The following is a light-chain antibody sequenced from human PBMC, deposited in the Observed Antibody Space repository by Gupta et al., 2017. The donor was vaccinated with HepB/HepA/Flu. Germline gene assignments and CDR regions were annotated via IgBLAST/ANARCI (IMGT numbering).Light chain of an antibody. V-gene: IGKV3-11*01. Sequence: ETVLIQSPATLCLSPGETATLSCWTSQSVNGYLAWYQQKPGQPPRLLIYDVSFRATGIPAMFRGSGSGTDFTLTISSLEPEDFAVYYCQQRDNWPLTFGGGTKVEMK. CDR3: QQRDNWPLT. CDR2: DVS. J-gene: IGKJ4*01. CDR1: QSVNGY.